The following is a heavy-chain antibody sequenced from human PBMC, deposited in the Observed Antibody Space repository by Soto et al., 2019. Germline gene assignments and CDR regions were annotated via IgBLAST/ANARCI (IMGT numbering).Heavy chain of an antibody. CDR3: AKTSLRYFDWLLSPSNYFDY. J-gene: IGHJ4*02. D-gene: IGHD3-9*01. CDR2: ISGSGGST. V-gene: IGHV3-23*01. CDR1: GFTFSSYA. Sequence: PGGSLRLSCAASGFTFSSYAMSWVRQAPGKGLEWVSAISGSGGSTYYADYVKGRFNISRDNSKNTLYLQINSLRAEDTAVYYCAKTSLRYFDWLLSPSNYFDYWGQGT.